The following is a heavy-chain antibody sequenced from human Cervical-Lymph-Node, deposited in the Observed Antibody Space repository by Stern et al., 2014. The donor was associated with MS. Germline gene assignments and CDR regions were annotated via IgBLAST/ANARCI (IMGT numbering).Heavy chain of an antibody. D-gene: IGHD6-13*01. Sequence: QVQLVESGPGLVKPSETLSLTCTVSGGSISSYFWSWIRQPPGKGLEWIGYIHYTGSTTYNPSLRSRVTISLDTSKNQFSLKLNSVTAADTAVYYCARDGSPYYYGMAVWGQGTTVTVSS. CDR3: ARDGSPYYYGMAV. V-gene: IGHV4-59*01. CDR2: IHYTGST. CDR1: GGSISSYF. J-gene: IGHJ6*02.